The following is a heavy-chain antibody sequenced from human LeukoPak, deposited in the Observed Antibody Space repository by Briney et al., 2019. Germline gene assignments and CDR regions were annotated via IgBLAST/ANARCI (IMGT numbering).Heavy chain of an antibody. CDR3: ARGIDYFDSSGYYASSVPLDY. CDR2: IYYSGSI. Sequence: NPSETLSLTCTVSGDSINSLDLWSWVRQPPGKGLEWIGYIYYSGSINYNPSLKSRVTISVDTSKNQFSLKLSSVTAADTAVYYCARGIDYFDSSGYYASSVPLDYWGQGTLVTVSS. CDR1: GDSINSLDL. J-gene: IGHJ4*02. V-gene: IGHV4-59*11. D-gene: IGHD3-22*01.